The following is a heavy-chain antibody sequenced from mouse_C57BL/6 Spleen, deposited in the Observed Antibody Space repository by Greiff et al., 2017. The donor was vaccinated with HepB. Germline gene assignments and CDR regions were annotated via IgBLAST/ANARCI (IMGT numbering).Heavy chain of an antibody. D-gene: IGHD2-4*01. CDR2: SSGGGGNT. Sequence: EVKLVESGGGLVKPGGSLKLSCAASGFTFSSYTMSWVRQTPEKRLEWVATSSGGGGNTYYPDSVKGRFTISRDNAKNTLYLQMSSLRSEDTALYYCARHLYYDYDGYYFDYWGQGTTLTVSS. CDR3: ARHLYYDYDGYYFDY. CDR1: GFTFSSYT. V-gene: IGHV5-9*01. J-gene: IGHJ2*01.